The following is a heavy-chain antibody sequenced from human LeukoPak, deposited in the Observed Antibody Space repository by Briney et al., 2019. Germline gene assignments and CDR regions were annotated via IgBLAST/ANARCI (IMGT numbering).Heavy chain of an antibody. J-gene: IGHJ4*02. CDR1: GFTFSSYA. CDR3: ARGGSHSSGYYLDY. CDR2: ISYDGSNK. V-gene: IGHV3-30-3*01. D-gene: IGHD3-22*01. Sequence: GGSLRLSCAASGFTFSSYAMHWVRQAPGKGLEWVAVISYDGSNKYYADSVKGRFTISRDNSKNTLYLQMNSLRAEDTAVYYCARGGSHSSGYYLDYWGQGTLVTVSS.